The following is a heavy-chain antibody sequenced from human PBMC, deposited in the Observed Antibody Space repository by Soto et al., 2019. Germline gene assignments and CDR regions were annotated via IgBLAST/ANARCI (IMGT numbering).Heavy chain of an antibody. D-gene: IGHD1-7*01. J-gene: IGHJ6*02. CDR3: ASRLELRRGEYYGMDV. Sequence: SETLSLTCAVYGGSFSGYYWSWIRQPPGKGLEWIGYIYYSGSTYYNPSLKSRVTISVDTSKNQFSLKLSSVTAADTAVYYCASRLELRRGEYYGMDVWGQGTTVTVSS. V-gene: IGHV4-34*01. CDR1: GGSFSGYY. CDR2: IYYSGST.